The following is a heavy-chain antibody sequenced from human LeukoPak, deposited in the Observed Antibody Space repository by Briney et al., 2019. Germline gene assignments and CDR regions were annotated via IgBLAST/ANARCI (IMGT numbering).Heavy chain of an antibody. J-gene: IGHJ4*02. CDR3: ARVEYCNVGNCDFRPGAY. D-gene: IGHD2-15*01. CDR1: GYTFGNYG. Sequence: GASVKVSCKAAGYTFGNYGIKWVRQAPGQGLEWVGWISGFNGNTNYAQNFHDRVTMTTDTSTTTAYMELRNLRSDDTAVYYCARVEYCNVGNCDFRPGAYWGQGTLVTVSS. V-gene: IGHV1-18*01. CDR2: ISGFNGNT.